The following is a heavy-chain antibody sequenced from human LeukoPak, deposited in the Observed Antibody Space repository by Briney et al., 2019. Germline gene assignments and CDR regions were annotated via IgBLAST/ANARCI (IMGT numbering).Heavy chain of an antibody. J-gene: IGHJ4*02. D-gene: IGHD2/OR15-2a*01. CDR2: ISDIGSI. CDR1: GGSISSYY. V-gene: IGHV4-59*08. CDR3: AGHHPRNTVDF. Sequence: PSETLSLTCTVSGGSISSYYWSWIRQPPGGGLEWIAYISDIGSINYNPSLKSRVTISLDTSKNQFSLKVSSVTAADTAVYYCAGHHPRNTVDFWGQGTLVTVSS.